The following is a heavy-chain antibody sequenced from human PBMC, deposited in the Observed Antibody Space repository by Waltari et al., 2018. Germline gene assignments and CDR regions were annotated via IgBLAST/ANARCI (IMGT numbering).Heavy chain of an antibody. Sequence: QVQLQESGPGLVKPSQTLSLTCTVSGGSISSGGYYWSWLRQHPGKGLEWIGYIYYSGSTYYNPSLKSRVTISVDTSKNQFSLKLSSVTAADTAVYYCAREVGAAMGWFDPWGQGTLVTVSS. J-gene: IGHJ5*02. V-gene: IGHV4-31*03. CDR2: IYYSGST. D-gene: IGHD3-16*01. CDR3: AREVGAAMGWFDP. CDR1: GGSISSGGYY.